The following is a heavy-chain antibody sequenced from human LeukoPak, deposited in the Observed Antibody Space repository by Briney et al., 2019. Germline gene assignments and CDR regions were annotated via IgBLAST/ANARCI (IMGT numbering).Heavy chain of an antibody. CDR3: ARDSSASGYSDDAFDI. Sequence: PSETLSLTCTVSGGSVSSGSYYWSWIRQPPGKGLEWIGYIYYSGSTNYNPSLKSRVTISVDTSKNQFSLKLSSVTAADTAVYYCARDSSASGYSDDAFDIWGQGTMVTVSS. CDR2: IYYSGST. V-gene: IGHV4-61*01. J-gene: IGHJ3*02. D-gene: IGHD5-12*01. CDR1: GGSVSSGSYY.